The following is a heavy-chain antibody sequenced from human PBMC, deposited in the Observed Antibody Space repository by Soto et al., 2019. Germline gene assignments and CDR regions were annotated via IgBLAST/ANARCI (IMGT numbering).Heavy chain of an antibody. V-gene: IGHV3-30*18. CDR2: ISYDGSNK. Sequence: QVQLVESGGGVVQPGRSLRLSCAASGFTFSSYGMHWVRQAPGKGLEWVAVISYDGSNKYYADSVKGRFTISRDNSKNTLYLQMNSLRAEDTAVYYCAKDLSRGYYYYGMDVWDQGTTVTVSS. CDR1: GFTFSSYG. J-gene: IGHJ6*02. CDR3: AKDLSRGYYYYGMDV.